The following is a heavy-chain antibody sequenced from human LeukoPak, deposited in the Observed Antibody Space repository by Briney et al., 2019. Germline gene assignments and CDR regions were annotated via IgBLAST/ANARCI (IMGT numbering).Heavy chain of an antibody. V-gene: IGHV3-23*01. D-gene: IGHD5-12*01. J-gene: IGHJ4*02. CDR1: GFTFSRYA. Sequence: GGSPRLSCAASGFTFSRYAMDWVRQAPGKGLEWVSAISNSGGSTHYADSVKGRFTISRDNSRNTLYLQMNSLRAEDTALYYCAKGTYSAYNSGCAYWGQGTLVTGPS. CDR3: AKGTYSAYNSGCAY. CDR2: ISNSGGST.